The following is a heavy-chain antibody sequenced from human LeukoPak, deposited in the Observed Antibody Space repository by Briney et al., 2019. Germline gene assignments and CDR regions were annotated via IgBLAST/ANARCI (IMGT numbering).Heavy chain of an antibody. J-gene: IGHJ4*02. CDR1: GFTFINYW. CDR3: ARVQGCSGGTCYFHY. CDR2: INSDGSST. V-gene: IGHV3-74*01. D-gene: IGHD2-15*01. Sequence: GGSLRPSCAASGFTFINYWMVWVRQAPGKGLLWVSRINSDGSSTTYADSVKGRFTISRDNAKNTVYLQMNSLRAEDTAVYYCARVQGCSGGTCYFHYWGQGTLVTVSS.